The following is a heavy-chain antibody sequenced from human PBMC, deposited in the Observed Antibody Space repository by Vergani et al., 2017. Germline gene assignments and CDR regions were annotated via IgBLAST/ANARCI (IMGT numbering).Heavy chain of an antibody. J-gene: IGHJ6*02. D-gene: IGHD4-17*01. Sequence: EVQLVESGGGLVKPGGSLRLSCVASGFTFSHYSMNWVRQAPGKGLEWVSAISGSGGSTYYADSVKGRFTISRDNSKNTLYLQMNSLRAEDTAVYYCAKDVTTSYYYYGMDVWGQGTTVTVSS. CDR3: AKDVTTSYYYYGMDV. CDR1: GFTFSHYS. CDR2: ISGSGGST. V-gene: IGHV3-23*04.